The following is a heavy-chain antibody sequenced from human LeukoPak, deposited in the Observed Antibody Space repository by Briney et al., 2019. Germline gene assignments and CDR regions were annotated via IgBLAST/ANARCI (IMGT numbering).Heavy chain of an antibody. CDR3: ARHFSSSSWTLDY. J-gene: IGHJ4*02. CDR1: GGSISSYY. Sequence: SETLSLTCTVSGGSISSYYWSWIRQLPGKGLEWIGYIYYSGSTNYNPSLKSRVTISVDTSKNQFSLKLSSVTAADTAVYYCARHFSSSSWTLDYWGQGTLVTVSS. D-gene: IGHD6-13*01. CDR2: IYYSGST. V-gene: IGHV4-59*08.